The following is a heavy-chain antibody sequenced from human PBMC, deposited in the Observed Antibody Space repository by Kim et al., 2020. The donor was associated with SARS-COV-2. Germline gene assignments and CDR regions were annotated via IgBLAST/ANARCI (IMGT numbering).Heavy chain of an antibody. Sequence: ANYAQKVQGRGTITADESTSTAYMELSSLRSEDTAVYYCARDSGSPAITYWGQGTLVTVSS. CDR3: ARDSGSPAITY. J-gene: IGHJ4*02. D-gene: IGHD1-26*01. V-gene: IGHV1-69*01. CDR2: A.